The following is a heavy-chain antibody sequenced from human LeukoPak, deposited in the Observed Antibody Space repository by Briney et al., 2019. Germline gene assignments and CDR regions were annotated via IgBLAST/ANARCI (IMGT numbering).Heavy chain of an antibody. D-gene: IGHD1-26*01. Sequence: GGSLRLSCAASGFSFNDYWMYWVRQAPGKGLVWVSRINNDGSSVEYAQSVRGRFTISRNNAKNTVHMQMDSLSAEDTAVFYCARDPSGNYPFFDYWGQGTLVTVSS. V-gene: IGHV3-74*01. J-gene: IGHJ4*02. CDR1: GFSFNDYW. CDR2: INNDGSSV. CDR3: ARDPSGNYPFFDY.